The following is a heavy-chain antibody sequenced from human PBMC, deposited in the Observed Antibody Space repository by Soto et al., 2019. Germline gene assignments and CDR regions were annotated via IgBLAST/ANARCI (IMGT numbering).Heavy chain of an antibody. CDR1: GYTFTSDD. CDR2: MNPNSGNT. CDR3: ARERSAAGTGWFDP. Sequence: ASVKFSCKASGYTFTSDDINWVGQATGQGREWMGWMNPNSGNTGYAQKFQGRVTMTRNTSISTAYMELSSLRSEDTAVYYCARERSAAGTGWFDPWGQGTLVTVSS. D-gene: IGHD6-13*01. V-gene: IGHV1-8*01. J-gene: IGHJ5*02.